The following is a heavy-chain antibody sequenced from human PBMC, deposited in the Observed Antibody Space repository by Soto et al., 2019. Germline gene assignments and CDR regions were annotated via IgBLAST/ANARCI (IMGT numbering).Heavy chain of an antibody. J-gene: IGHJ4*02. Sequence: QVQVVQSGAEVKKPGSSVKVSCKASGGTFSNYAISWVRQAPGHGLEWVGGIIPLTETPVYAQTVQGRLTITADEIRSAAYMELSSLRSDDTAVYYCAIGTRTSWTCDFWGQGNLVTVSS. D-gene: IGHD2-2*01. CDR1: GGTFSNYA. CDR2: IIPLTETP. V-gene: IGHV1-69*01. CDR3: AIGTRTSWTCDF.